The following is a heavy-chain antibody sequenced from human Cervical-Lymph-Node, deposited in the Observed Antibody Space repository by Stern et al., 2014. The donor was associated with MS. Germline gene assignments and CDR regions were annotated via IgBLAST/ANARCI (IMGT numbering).Heavy chain of an antibody. CDR1: GGSITSYY. V-gene: IGHV4-59*01. Sequence: QVQLQESGPGLVKPSETLSLTCTVSGGSITSYYWSWIRQPPGKGLEWIGYIYYSGSTNYNPSLKSRVTISVDTSKNQFSLKLSSVTAADTAVYYCARGPYSTGLHFDYWGQETLVTVSS. CDR3: ARGPYSTGLHFDY. D-gene: IGHD6-25*01. J-gene: IGHJ4*02. CDR2: IYYSGST.